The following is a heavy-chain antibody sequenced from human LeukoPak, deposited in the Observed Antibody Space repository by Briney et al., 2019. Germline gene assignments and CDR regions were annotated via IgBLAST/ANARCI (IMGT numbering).Heavy chain of an antibody. CDR1: GGSISSSNW. CDR2: IYHSGST. D-gene: IGHD2-2*01. CDR3: ARIMGRGYCISTSCRGDWFDP. Sequence: SETLSLTCAVSGGSISSSNWWSWVRQPPGKGLEWIGEIYHSGSTNYNPSLKSRVTISADKSKNQFSLKLSSVTAADTAVYYCARIMGRGYCISTSCRGDWFDPWGQGTLVTVSS. V-gene: IGHV4-4*02. J-gene: IGHJ5*02.